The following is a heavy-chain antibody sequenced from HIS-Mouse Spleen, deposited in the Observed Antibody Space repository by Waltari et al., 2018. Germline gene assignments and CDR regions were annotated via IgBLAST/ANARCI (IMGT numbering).Heavy chain of an antibody. J-gene: IGHJ1*01. CDR2: INHSGST. V-gene: IGHV4-34*01. Sequence: QVQLQQWGAGLLKPSETLSLTCAVYGGSFSGYYWSWIRQPPGKGLEWIGEINHSGSTNYNQSLKSRVTISVDTSKNQFSLKLSSVTAADTAVYYCARGALRGSYYWGEYFQHWGQGTLVTVSS. CDR1: GGSFSGYY. CDR3: ARGALRGSYYWGEYFQH. D-gene: IGHD1-26*01.